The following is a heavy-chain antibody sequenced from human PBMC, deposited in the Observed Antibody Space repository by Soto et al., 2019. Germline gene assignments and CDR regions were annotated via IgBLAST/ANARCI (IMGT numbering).Heavy chain of an antibody. V-gene: IGHV4-59*08. D-gene: IGHD3-10*01. J-gene: IGHJ4*02. CDR2: IYYSGST. CDR3: ARHNYGSGSTYFDY. Sequence: ETPSLTCTVSGGSISSYYWSWIRQPPGKGLEWIGYIYYSGSTNYNPSLKSRVTISVDTSKNQFSLKLNSMTAADTAVYYCARHNYGSGSTYFDYWGQG. CDR1: GGSISSYY.